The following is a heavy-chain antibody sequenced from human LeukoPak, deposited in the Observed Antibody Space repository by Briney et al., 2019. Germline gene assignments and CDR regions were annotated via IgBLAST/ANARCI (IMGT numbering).Heavy chain of an antibody. D-gene: IGHD6-13*01. V-gene: IGHV1-69*04. Sequence: SVKVSCKASGGTFSSYAISWVRQAPGQGLEWMGRIIPILGIANYAQKFQGRVTITADKSTSTAYMGLSSLRSEDTAVYYCARAYSSSQTLDYWGQGTLVTVSS. J-gene: IGHJ4*02. CDR3: ARAYSSSQTLDY. CDR2: IIPILGIA. CDR1: GGTFSSYA.